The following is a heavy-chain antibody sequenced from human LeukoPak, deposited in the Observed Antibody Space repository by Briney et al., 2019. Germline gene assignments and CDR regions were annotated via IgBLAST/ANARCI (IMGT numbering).Heavy chain of an antibody. V-gene: IGHV3-53*04. CDR2: IYSGGST. CDR1: GFTVSSNY. Sequence: GGSLRLSCAASGFTVSSNYMSWVRQAPGKGLEWVSVIYSGGSTYYADSVKGRITISRHNSKNTLYLQMNSLRAEDTAVYYCASLAWGDPFDYWGQGTLVTVSS. CDR3: ASLAWGDPFDY. D-gene: IGHD3-16*01. J-gene: IGHJ4*02.